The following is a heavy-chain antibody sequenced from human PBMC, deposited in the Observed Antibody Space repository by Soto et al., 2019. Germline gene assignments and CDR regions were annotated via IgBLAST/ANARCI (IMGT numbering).Heavy chain of an antibody. V-gene: IGHV4-30-2*03. CDR1: GGSISSGGYS. CDR2: IYYSGST. CDR3: ARHQSHSSSYVDP. Sequence: PSETLSLTCAVSGGSISSGGYSWSWIRQPPGKGLEWIGSIYYSGSTYYNPSLKSRVTISVDTSKNQFSLKLSSVTAADTAVYYCARHQSHSSSYVDPWGQGTLVTVSS. D-gene: IGHD6-13*01. J-gene: IGHJ5*02.